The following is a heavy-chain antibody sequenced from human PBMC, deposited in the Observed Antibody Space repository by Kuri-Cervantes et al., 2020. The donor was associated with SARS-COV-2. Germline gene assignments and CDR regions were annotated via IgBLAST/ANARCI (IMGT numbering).Heavy chain of an antibody. CDR1: GYSFTSYW. Sequence: GESLKISCKGSGYSFTSYWISWVRQMPGKGLEWMGRIDPSDSYTNYSPSFQGHVTISADKSISTAYLQWSSLKASDTAMYYCARLMAGLDGFNACDYWGQGTLVTVSS. CDR3: ARLMAGLDGFNACDY. CDR2: IDPSDSYT. J-gene: IGHJ4*02. D-gene: IGHD5-24*01. V-gene: IGHV5-10-1*01.